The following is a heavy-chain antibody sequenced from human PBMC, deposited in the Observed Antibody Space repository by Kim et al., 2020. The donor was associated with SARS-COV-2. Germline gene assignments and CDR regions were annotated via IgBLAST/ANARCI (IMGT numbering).Heavy chain of an antibody. CDR2: SKT. D-gene: IGHD1-1*01. J-gene: IGHJ4*02. CDR3: ARQHGTFDY. V-gene: IGHV3-7*01. Sequence: SKTCYVDSVKGRVTISRDNAKNSLYLQMDSLRAEDTAVYYYARQHGTFDYWGQGTLVTVS.